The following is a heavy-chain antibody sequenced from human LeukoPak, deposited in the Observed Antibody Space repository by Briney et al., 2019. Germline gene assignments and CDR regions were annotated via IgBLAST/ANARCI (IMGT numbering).Heavy chain of an antibody. CDR1: GGSISSYY. CDR2: IYTSGST. D-gene: IGHD6-6*01. V-gene: IGHV4-4*09. Sequence: SETLSLTCTVSGGSISSYYWSWIRQPPGKGLEWIGYIYTSGSTNYNPSLKSRVTISVDTSKNQLSLKLSSVTAADTAVYYCASSSIAAMKYYYYYMDVWGKGTTVTVSS. J-gene: IGHJ6*03. CDR3: ASSSIAAMKYYYYYMDV.